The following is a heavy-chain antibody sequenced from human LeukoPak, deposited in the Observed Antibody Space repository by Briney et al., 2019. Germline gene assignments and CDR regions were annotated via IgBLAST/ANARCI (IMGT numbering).Heavy chain of an antibody. CDR3: VRLIVVVTGRCYFYL. CDR1: GYSFTSQW. D-gene: IGHD2-21*02. CDR2: IPPDDSDT. Sequence: GESLKISCKGSGYSFTSQWIGWVRPMPGEGLGWMGIIPPDDSDTRYSPAFQGQVTISADKSISTAYMQWSSLKASDTAMYYCVRLIVVVTGRCYFYLWGRGTLVTVSS. J-gene: IGHJ2*01. V-gene: IGHV5-51*01.